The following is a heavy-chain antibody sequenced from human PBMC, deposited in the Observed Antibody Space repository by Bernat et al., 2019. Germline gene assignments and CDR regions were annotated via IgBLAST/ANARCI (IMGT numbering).Heavy chain of an antibody. CDR3: ARVHYYDSSGYSDDY. J-gene: IGHJ4*02. Sequence: QVQLVQSGAEVKKPGASVKVSCKASGYTFTSYGISWVRQAPGQGLEWMGWISAYNGNTNYAQKLQGRVDMTTGTSTSTAYMGLRSLRADDTAVYYCARVHYYDSSGYSDDYWGQGTLVTVSS. D-gene: IGHD3-22*01. CDR2: ISAYNGNT. V-gene: IGHV1-18*01. CDR1: GYTFTSYG.